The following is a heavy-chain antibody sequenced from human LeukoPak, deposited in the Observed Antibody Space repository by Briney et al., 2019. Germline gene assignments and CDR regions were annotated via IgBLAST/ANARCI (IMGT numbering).Heavy chain of an antibody. CDR1: GFSVSNNY. CDR3: ARAFQYGSGSHPYSL. CDR2: IYDGGGT. D-gene: IGHD3-10*01. Sequence: GGSLRLSCAASGFSVSNNYMSWIRQAPGKGLEWVSGIYDGGGTYYADSVKGRFSISRDNFKNTVYLQVYSLRAEDTAMYYCARAFQYGSGSHPYSLWGQGTVFTVSS. V-gene: IGHV3-66*01. J-gene: IGHJ4*02.